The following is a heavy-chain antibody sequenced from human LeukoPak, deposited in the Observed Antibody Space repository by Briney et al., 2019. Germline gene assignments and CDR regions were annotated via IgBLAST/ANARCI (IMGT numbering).Heavy chain of an antibody. V-gene: IGHV3-30*18. D-gene: IGHD3-22*01. CDR1: GFTFSSYD. J-gene: IGHJ4*02. CDR3: AKLAYYDSSGSDY. CDR2: ISYDGSNK. Sequence: PGRSLRLSCAASGFTFSSYDMHWVRQAPGKGLEWVAVISYDGSNKYYADSVKGRFTISRDNSKNTLYLQMNSLRAEDTAVYYCAKLAYYDSSGSDYWGQGTLVTVSS.